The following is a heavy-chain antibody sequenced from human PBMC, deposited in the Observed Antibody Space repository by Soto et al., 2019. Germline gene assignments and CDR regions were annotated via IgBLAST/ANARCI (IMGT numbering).Heavy chain of an antibody. Sequence: QVQLVQSGAEVKKPGSSVKVSCKASGGTFSSYTISWVRQAPGQGLEWMGRIIPILGIANYAQKFQGRVTITADKSTSTAYMELSSLRSEDTAVYYCAGEEANDYGYYYGMDVWGQGTTVTVSS. D-gene: IGHD4-17*01. CDR1: GGTFSSYT. V-gene: IGHV1-69*08. J-gene: IGHJ6*02. CDR2: IIPILGIA. CDR3: AGEEANDYGYYYGMDV.